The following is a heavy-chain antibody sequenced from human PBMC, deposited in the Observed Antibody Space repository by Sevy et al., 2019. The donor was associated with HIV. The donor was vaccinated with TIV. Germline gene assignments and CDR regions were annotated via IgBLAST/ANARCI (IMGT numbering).Heavy chain of an antibody. CDR3: AIDCGITMTNAFDI. V-gene: IGHV1-2*06. D-gene: IGHD3-22*01. Sequence: ASVKVSCKASGYTFTGYYMVWVRQAPGQGLEWMGRINPNSGGTNYAQKFQGRVTMTRDTSISTAYIELSSLRSDDTAVYYCAIDCGITMTNAFDIWGQGTMVTVSS. J-gene: IGHJ3*02. CDR2: INPNSGGT. CDR1: GYTFTGYY.